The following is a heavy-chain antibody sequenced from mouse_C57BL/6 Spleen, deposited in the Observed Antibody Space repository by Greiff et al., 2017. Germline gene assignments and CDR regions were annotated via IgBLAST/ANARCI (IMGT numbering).Heavy chain of an antibody. CDR1: GFNIKDDY. CDR3: STRLYYDYGPLAY. CDR2: IDPENGDT. V-gene: IGHV14-4*01. J-gene: IGHJ3*01. D-gene: IGHD2-4*01. Sequence: VQLQQSGAELVRPGASVKLSCTASGFNIKDDYMHWVNQRPEQRLEWIGWIDPENGDTEYASTFQGKATITAATAYNTAYLQLSSLTSEDTAVYDCSTRLYYDYGPLAYWGQGTRVTGSA.